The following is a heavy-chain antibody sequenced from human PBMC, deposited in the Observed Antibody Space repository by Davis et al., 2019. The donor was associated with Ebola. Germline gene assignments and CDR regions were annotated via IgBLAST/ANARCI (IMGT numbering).Heavy chain of an antibody. Sequence: GESLKISCKGSGYSFTSYWIGWVRQMPGKGLEWMGIIYPGDSDTRYSPSFQGQVTISADKSISTAYLQWSSLKASDTAMYYCARQDAIFGVVTPFDYWGQGTLVTVSS. CDR3: ARQDAIFGVVTPFDY. CDR1: GYSFTSYW. V-gene: IGHV5-51*01. D-gene: IGHD3-3*01. J-gene: IGHJ4*02. CDR2: IYPGDSDT.